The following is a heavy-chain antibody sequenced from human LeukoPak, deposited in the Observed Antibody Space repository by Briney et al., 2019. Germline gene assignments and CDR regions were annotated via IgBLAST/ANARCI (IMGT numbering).Heavy chain of an antibody. Sequence: GGSLRLSCAASGFTFSRYWMNWVRQAPGEGLEWVANIKQDGNEKYYVDSVKGRFSISRDNAKNSLHLQMDSLRAEDTAVYYCAKEGAYPIVTYDSWGQGALVTVSS. CDR2: IKQDGNEK. V-gene: IGHV3-7*01. D-gene: IGHD4-11*01. CDR1: GFTFSRYW. CDR3: AKEGAYPIVTYDS. J-gene: IGHJ5*01.